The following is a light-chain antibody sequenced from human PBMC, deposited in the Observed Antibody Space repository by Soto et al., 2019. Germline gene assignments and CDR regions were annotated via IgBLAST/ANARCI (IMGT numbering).Light chain of an antibody. CDR3: QSYDSSLSGWV. CDR1: SSNIGAGYD. CDR2: GNS. V-gene: IGLV1-40*01. Sequence: QSVLTQPPSVSGAPGQRVTISCTGSSSNIGAGYDVHWYQQLPGTAPKLLIYGNSNRPSGVPDRFSGSKSGTSASLAITGLRADDEDDDYCQSYDSSLSGWVFGGGTKVTVL. J-gene: IGLJ3*02.